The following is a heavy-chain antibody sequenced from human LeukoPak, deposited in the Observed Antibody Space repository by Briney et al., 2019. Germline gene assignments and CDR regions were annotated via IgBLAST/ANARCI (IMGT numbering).Heavy chain of an antibody. CDR2: MNPYSGDR. CDR1: GYTFTTYH. V-gene: IGHV1-8*03. CDR3: ARTTSLTASGYDY. J-gene: IGHJ4*02. D-gene: IGHD4-17*01. Sequence: ASVKVSCKTSGYTFTTYHINWVRQATGQGLEWLGWMNPYSGDRGYAQKFQGRLSITSDTSISTAYMELSSVRSDDTPVYFCARTTSLTASGYDYWGQGTLVTVSS.